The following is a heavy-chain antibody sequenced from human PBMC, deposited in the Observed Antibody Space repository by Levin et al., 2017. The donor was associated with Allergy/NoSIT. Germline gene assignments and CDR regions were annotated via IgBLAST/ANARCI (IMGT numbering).Heavy chain of an antibody. CDR3: ARIMYGTDAFDI. Sequence: LSLPCAASGLLFSDYYMTWIRQAPGKGLEWVSYISSSGGTIYYSDSVKGRFTISRDNTKNSLYLQMNSLRAEDTAVYYCARIMYGTDAFDIWGLGTMVTVSS. D-gene: IGHD2-8*01. J-gene: IGHJ3*02. V-gene: IGHV3-11*01. CDR1: GLLFSDYY. CDR2: ISSSGGTI.